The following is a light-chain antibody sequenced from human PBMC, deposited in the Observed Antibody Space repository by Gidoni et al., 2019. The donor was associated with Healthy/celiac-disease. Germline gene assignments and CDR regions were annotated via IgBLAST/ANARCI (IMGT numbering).Light chain of an antibody. V-gene: IGKV1-33*01. Sequence: DIQMTQSPSSLSASVGDRVTITCQASQDISNYLNWYQQKPGKAPKLLIYDASNLETGVPSRFSGSGSVTDFTFTISSLQPEDIATYYCQQYDNLPGTFGGGTKVEIK. CDR1: QDISNY. CDR3: QQYDNLPGT. J-gene: IGKJ4*01. CDR2: DAS.